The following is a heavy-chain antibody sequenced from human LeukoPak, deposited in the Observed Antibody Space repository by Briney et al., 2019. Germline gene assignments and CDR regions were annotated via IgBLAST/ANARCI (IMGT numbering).Heavy chain of an antibody. Sequence: GGSLRLSCIASGFTFNRHSMIWVRQAPGKGLEWISYISSSSDIIYYADSVRGRFPISRDNAENSLFLQMNSLRAEDTAVYYCASSRPHYYYFYMDVWGKGTTVTVS. V-gene: IGHV3-48*01. CDR3: ASSRPHYYYFYMDV. CDR2: ISSSSDII. J-gene: IGHJ6*03. CDR1: GFTFNRHS.